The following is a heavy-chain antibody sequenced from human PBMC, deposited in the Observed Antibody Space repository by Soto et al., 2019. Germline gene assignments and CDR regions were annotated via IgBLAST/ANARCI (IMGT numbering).Heavy chain of an antibody. Sequence: HPGGCLRLSCAASGFTFSRYEMNWVRQAPGKGLQWLSYISSSGSTIYYADSVKGRFTISRDNAKNSLHLQMNSLRAEDTAVYYCARDPPYYYDSSGEQTFDYWGQGTLVTVSS. J-gene: IGHJ4*02. CDR3: ARDPPYYYDSSGEQTFDY. CDR2: ISSSGSTI. D-gene: IGHD3-22*01. V-gene: IGHV3-48*03. CDR1: GFTFSRYE.